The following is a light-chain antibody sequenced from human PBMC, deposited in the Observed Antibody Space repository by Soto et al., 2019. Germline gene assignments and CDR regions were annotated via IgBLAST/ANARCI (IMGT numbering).Light chain of an antibody. V-gene: IGKV1-5*01. J-gene: IGKJ4*01. CDR3: QQYNNWPPLT. CDR1: QSISNW. CDR2: DAS. Sequence: DIQMTQSPSTLSASVGDRVTITCRASQSISNWLAWYQQKPGKAPKLLIYDASSLESGVPSRFSGSGSGTEFTLTISSLQSEDFAVYYCQQYNNWPPLTFGGGTKVDIK.